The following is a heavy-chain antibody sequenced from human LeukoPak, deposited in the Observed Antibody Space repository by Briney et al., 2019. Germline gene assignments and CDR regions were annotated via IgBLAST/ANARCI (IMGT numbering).Heavy chain of an antibody. J-gene: IGHJ4*02. CDR3: AETQFPKIYRGSEFFPNGFYY. Sequence: GGSLRLSCAASGFTFSSYAMSWVRQAPGKGLEWVSAISGSGGSTYYADSVKGRFTISRDNSKNTLYLQMNSLRAEDTAVDYCAETQFPKIYRGSEFFPNGFYYWGPGTLVTVSS. D-gene: IGHD5-12*01. CDR2: ISGSGGST. V-gene: IGHV3-23*01. CDR1: GFTFSSYA.